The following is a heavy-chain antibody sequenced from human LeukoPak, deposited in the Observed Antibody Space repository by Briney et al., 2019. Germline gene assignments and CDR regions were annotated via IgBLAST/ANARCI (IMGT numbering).Heavy chain of an antibody. CDR3: ARDSSGWYRDAFDI. J-gene: IGHJ3*02. Sequence: VASVKVSCKASGYTFTSYGISWVRAAPGQGLEWMGWISAYNGNTNYAQKLQGRVTMTTDTSTSTAYMELWSLRSDDTAVYYCARDSSGWYRDAFDIWGQGTMVTVSS. CDR2: ISAYNGNT. CDR1: GYTFTSYG. D-gene: IGHD6-19*01. V-gene: IGHV1-18*01.